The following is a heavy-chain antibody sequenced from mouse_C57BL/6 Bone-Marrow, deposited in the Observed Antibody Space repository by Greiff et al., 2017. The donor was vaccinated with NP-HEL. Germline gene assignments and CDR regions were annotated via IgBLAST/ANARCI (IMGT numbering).Heavy chain of an antibody. J-gene: IGHJ3*01. Sequence: QVQLQQPGAELVRPGSSVKLSCKASGYTFTSSWRDWVKQRPGQGLEWIGNIYPSDSETHYNQKFKDKATLTVDKSSSTAYMQLSSLTSEDSAVYYCASPYYYGSRGFAYWGQGTLVTVSA. D-gene: IGHD1-1*01. CDR2: IYPSDSET. V-gene: IGHV1-61*01. CDR1: GYTFTSSW. CDR3: ASPYYYGSRGFAY.